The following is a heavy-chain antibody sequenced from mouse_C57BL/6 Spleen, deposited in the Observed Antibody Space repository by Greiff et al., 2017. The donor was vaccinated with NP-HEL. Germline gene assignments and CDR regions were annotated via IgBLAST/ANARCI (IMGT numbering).Heavy chain of an antibody. D-gene: IGHD2-4*01. CDR1: GYTFTSYW. V-gene: IGHV1-64*01. CDR2: IHPNSGST. J-gene: IGHJ3*01. Sequence: QVHVKQSGAELVKPGASVKLSCKASGYTFTSYWMHWVKQRPGQGLEWIGMIHPNSGSTNYNEKFKSKATLTVDKSSSTAYMQLSSLTSEDSAVYYCEGYDYDAAYWGQGTLVTVSA. CDR3: EGYDYDAAY.